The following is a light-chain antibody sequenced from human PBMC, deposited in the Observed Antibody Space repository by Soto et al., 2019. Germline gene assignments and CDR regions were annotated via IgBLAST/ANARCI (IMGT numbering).Light chain of an antibody. CDR2: RAS. Sequence: DFQMTQSPSTLSASVGDRVTITCRASQSIHSWLVWYQQKPGTTPKLLIYRASTLQSGVPSRFAGSGSGTEFTLTINNLQPDDYASYFCQQYNAHPYTFGQGTKLEIK. J-gene: IGKJ2*01. CDR1: QSIHSW. V-gene: IGKV1-5*03. CDR3: QQYNAHPYT.